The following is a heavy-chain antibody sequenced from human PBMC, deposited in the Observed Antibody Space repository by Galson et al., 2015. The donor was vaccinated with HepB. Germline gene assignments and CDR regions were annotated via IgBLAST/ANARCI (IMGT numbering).Heavy chain of an antibody. CDR1: GGSFSGYY. Sequence: SETLSLTCAVYGGSFSGYYWSWIRQPPGKGLEWIGYIYYSGGTNYNPSLKSRVTISVDTSKNQFSLKLSSVTAADTAVYYCARSRSSGWSFDYWGQGTLVTVSS. D-gene: IGHD6-19*01. V-gene: IGHV4-59*08. CDR3: ARSRSSGWSFDY. J-gene: IGHJ4*02. CDR2: IYYSGGT.